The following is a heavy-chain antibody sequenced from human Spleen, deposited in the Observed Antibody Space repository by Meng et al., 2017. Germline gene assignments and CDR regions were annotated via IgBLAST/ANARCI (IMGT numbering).Heavy chain of an antibody. CDR3: ARGRMPVAGARYYFDY. CDR1: GYTFTNYA. V-gene: IGHV7-4-1*02. CDR2: INTDTGNP. Sequence: QVQLVQSGSEFKKLGASVKVSCKASGYTFTNYAVNWVRQAPGQGLEWLGWINTDTGNPTHAQGFTGRFVFSLDTSVSTAYLQISSLKAEDTAVYYCARGRMPVAGARYYFDYWGQGTLVTVSS. J-gene: IGHJ4*02. D-gene: IGHD6-19*01.